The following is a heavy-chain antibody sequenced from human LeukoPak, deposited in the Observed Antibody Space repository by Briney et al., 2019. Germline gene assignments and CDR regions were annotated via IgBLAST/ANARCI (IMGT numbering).Heavy chain of an antibody. Sequence: VASVKVSCKASGYTFTSYYMHWVRQAPGQGLEWMGIIDPSGGSTTYAQKLQGRVTMTRDTSTSTVYMELSSLRSEDTAVYYCARETFLNALDIWGQGTVVTVSS. CDR2: IDPSGGST. J-gene: IGHJ3*02. CDR1: GYTFTSYY. V-gene: IGHV1-46*04. CDR3: ARETFLNALDI.